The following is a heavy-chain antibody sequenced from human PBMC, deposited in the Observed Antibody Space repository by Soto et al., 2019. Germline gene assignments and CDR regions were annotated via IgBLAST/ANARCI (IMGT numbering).Heavy chain of an antibody. J-gene: IGHJ4*02. D-gene: IGHD6-25*01. V-gene: IGHV1-46*01. CDR2: INPSGGST. CDR1: GYTFTYYH. CDR3: ARGLAAGDY. Sequence: QVQLLQSGAEVKKPGASMKVSCKASGYTFTYYHIHWVRQAPGQGLEWMGKINPSGGSTSHSQKVQGRVTMTRDTSTNTVYMELNSLTSDDTGVYYCARGLAAGDYWGQGTLVTVSP.